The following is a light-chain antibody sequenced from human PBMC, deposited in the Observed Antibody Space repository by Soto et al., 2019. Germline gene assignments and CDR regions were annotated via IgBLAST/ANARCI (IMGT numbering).Light chain of an antibody. CDR1: QTISNW. CDR2: DAS. Sequence: IQMTQSPSTFSSSVGDRATITCRASQTISNWLAWYQQKPGKAPTLLIYDASTLERGVPSRFSGTGSGTEFTLSIDSLQPDDFATYYCQQLNSYPITFGQGTRLEIK. CDR3: QQLNSYPIT. V-gene: IGKV1-5*01. J-gene: IGKJ5*01.